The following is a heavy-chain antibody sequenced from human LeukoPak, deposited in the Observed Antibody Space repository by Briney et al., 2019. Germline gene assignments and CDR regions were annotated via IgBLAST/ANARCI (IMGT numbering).Heavy chain of an antibody. CDR2: INPNNGDT. CDR1: GYTFTAQY. J-gene: IGHJ4*02. V-gene: IGHV1-2*02. Sequence: ASVKVSCKASGYTFTAQYMHCVRQAPGQGLEWMGWINPNNGDTKYAQSFLGRVTMTRDTSTTTAYMELSSLRSDDTAVYFCASYPRSIPTPPFDYWGQGTPVTVSS. CDR3: ASYPRSIPTPPFDY. D-gene: IGHD2-21*01.